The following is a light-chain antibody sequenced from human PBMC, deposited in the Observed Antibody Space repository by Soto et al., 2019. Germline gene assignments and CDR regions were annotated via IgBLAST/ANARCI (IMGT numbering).Light chain of an antibody. V-gene: IGLV1-47*02. J-gene: IGLJ1*01. CDR3: ATWDDSLSGHYV. Sequence: QSVLTQPPSASGTPGQRVTVSCSGSRSNIGSHPVHWYQQLPGTAPKLLIYSNNQRPSGVPDRFSGSKSGTSASLAISGLRSEDEADYYCATWDDSLSGHYVFGTGTKLTVL. CDR2: SNN. CDR1: RSNIGSHP.